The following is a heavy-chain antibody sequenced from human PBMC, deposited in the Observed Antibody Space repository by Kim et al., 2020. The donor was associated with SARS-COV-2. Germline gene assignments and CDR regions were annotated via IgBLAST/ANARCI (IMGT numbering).Heavy chain of an antibody. J-gene: IGHJ4*02. D-gene: IGHD5-12*01. CDR3: ARVGGYAGDY. V-gene: IGHV4-34*01. Sequence: SETLSLTCAVYGGSFSGYYWSWIRQPPGKGLEWIGEINHSGSTNYNPSLKSRVTISVDTSKNQFSLKLSSVTAADTAVYYCARVGGYAGDYWGQGTLVTVSS. CDR2: INHSGST. CDR1: GGSFSGYY.